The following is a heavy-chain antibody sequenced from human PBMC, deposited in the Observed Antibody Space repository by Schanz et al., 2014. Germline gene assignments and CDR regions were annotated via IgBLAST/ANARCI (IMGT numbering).Heavy chain of an antibody. D-gene: IGHD1-26*01. CDR2: INTVSNYI. CDR3: ARNRGSGGQNWYFDL. Sequence: QVHLLESGGGLVEPGGSLRLSCAASGFSFSDYYMSWIRQAPGKGLEWISFINTVSNYINYADSVKGRFTISRDNTKNSLFLQLNSLRADDTAVYYCARNRGSGGQNWYFDLWGRGTLVTVSS. J-gene: IGHJ2*01. V-gene: IGHV3-11*03. CDR1: GFSFSDYY.